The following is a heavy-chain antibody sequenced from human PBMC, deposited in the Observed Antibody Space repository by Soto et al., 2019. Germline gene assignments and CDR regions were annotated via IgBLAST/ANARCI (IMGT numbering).Heavy chain of an antibody. CDR2: ISSSSSTI. CDR3: AKDPHYDFWSGYSFGY. V-gene: IGHV3-48*01. CDR1: GFTFSSYS. J-gene: IGHJ4*02. Sequence: PGGSLRLSYAASGFTFSSYSMNWVRQAPGKGLEWVSYISSSSSTIYYADSVKGRFTISRDNAKNSLYLQMNSLRAEDTAVYYCAKDPHYDFWSGYSFGYWGQGTLVTVSS. D-gene: IGHD3-3*01.